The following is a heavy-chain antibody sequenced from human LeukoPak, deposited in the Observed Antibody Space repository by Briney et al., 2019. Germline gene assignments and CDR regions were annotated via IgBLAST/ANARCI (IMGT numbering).Heavy chain of an antibody. J-gene: IGHJ6*02. CDR1: GFTFSSYS. D-gene: IGHD3-3*01. CDR2: ISSSSSYI. Sequence: AGGSLRLSCAASGFTFSSYSMTWVRQAPGKGLEWVSSISSSSSYIYYADSVKGRFTISRDNAKNSLYLQMNSLRAEDTAVYYCARTNSEYYDFWSGYYTGYHYYYGMDVWGQGTTVTVSS. V-gene: IGHV3-21*01. CDR3: ARTNSEYYDFWSGYYTGYHYYYGMDV.